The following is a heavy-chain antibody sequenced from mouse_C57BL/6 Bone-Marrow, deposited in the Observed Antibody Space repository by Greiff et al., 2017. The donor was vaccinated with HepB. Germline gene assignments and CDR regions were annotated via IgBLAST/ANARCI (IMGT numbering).Heavy chain of an antibody. CDR3: ARPDY. CDR2: IDPSDSYT. V-gene: IGHV1-69*01. Sequence: QVHVKQPGAELVMPGASVKLSCKASGYTFTSYWMHWVKQRPGQGLEWIGEIDPSDSYTNYNQKFKGKSTLTVDKSSSTAYMQLSSLTSEDSAVYYRARPDYWGQGTTLTVSS. J-gene: IGHJ2*01. CDR1: GYTFTSYW.